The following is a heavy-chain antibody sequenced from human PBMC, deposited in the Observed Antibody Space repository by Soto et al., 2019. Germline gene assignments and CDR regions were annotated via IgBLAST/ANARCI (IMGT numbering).Heavy chain of an antibody. CDR3: AKDSWAIFGVPAGEYYAMDV. V-gene: IGHV5-51*01. J-gene: IGHJ6*02. CDR1: GYSFTSYW. D-gene: IGHD3-3*01. Sequence: GESLKISCKGSGYSFTSYWIGWVRQMPGKGLEWMGIIYPGDSDTRYSPSFQGQVTISADNSKNTVYLQMNDLRVEDAAEYFCAKDSWAIFGVPAGEYYAMDVWGQGTTVTVSS. CDR2: IYPGDSDT.